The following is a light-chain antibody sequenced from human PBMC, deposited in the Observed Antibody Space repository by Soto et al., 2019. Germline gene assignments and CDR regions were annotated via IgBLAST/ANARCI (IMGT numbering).Light chain of an antibody. CDR1: SSNIGRDA. CDR2: GSD. V-gene: IGLV1-47*01. CDR3: AAWDGSLIAYV. Sequence: QSVLAQPPSASGTPGQRVSISCSGSSSNIGRDAVCWFQQLPGTAPKLLIYGSDQRPSGVPDRFSGSKSGTSASLAISGLRADDEADYYCAAWDGSLIAYVFGTGTKVTVL. J-gene: IGLJ1*01.